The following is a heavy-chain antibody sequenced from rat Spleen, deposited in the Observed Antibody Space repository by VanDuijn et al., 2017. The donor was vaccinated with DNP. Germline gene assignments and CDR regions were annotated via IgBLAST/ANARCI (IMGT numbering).Heavy chain of an antibody. CDR1: GFTFSDYN. CDR2: ISTGGGNT. CDR3: AREGDYGGYSAKFDY. Sequence: EVLLVESDGGLVQPGRSLKLSCAASGFTFSDYNMAWVRQAPTKGLEWVASISTGGGNTYYRDSVKGRFTISRDNAKSTLYLQMDSLRSEDTATYYCAREGDYGGYSAKFDYWGQGVMVTVSS. J-gene: IGHJ2*01. V-gene: IGHV5-25*01. D-gene: IGHD1-11*01.